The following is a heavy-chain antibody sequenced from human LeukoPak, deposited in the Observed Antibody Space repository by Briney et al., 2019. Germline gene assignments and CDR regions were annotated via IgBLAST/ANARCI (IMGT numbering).Heavy chain of an antibody. V-gene: IGHV1-2*02. J-gene: IGHJ4*02. Sequence: GASVKVSCKASGYTFTGYYMHWVRQAPGQGLEWMGWINPNSGGTNYAQEFQGRVTMTRDTSISTAYMELSRLRSDDTAVYYCARGRAWEPQDYWGQGTLVTVSS. CDR1: GYTFTGYY. D-gene: IGHD1-26*01. CDR3: ARGRAWEPQDY. CDR2: INPNSGGT.